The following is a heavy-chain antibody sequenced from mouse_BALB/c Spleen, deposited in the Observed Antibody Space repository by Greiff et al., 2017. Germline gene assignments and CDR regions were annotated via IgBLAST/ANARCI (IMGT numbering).Heavy chain of an antibody. V-gene: IGHV1-14*01. CDR2: INPYNDGT. D-gene: IGHD1-1*01. J-gene: IGHJ4*01. Sequence: EVQLVESGPELVKPGASVKMSCKASGYTFPSYVMHWVKQKPGQGLEWIGYINPYNDGTKYNEKFKGKATLTSDKSSSTAYMELSSLTSEDSAVFYCAGEGAYNGSRRDDDYAMDYWGQGTSVTVSS. CDR1: GYTFPSYV. CDR3: AGEGAYNGSRRDDDYAMDY.